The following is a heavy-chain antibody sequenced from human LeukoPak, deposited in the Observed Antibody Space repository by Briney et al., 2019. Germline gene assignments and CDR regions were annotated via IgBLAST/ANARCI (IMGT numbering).Heavy chain of an antibody. Sequence: GGSLRLSCAASGFTFSSYSMNWVRQAPGKGLECVSSISSSSSYIYYADSVKGRFTISRDNAKNSLYLQMNGLRAEDTAVYYCARDLGNGGRNRYYFDYWGQGTLVTVSS. V-gene: IGHV3-21*01. CDR1: GFTFSSYS. J-gene: IGHJ4*02. CDR2: ISSSSSYI. CDR3: ARDLGNGGRNRYYFDY. D-gene: IGHD3-16*01.